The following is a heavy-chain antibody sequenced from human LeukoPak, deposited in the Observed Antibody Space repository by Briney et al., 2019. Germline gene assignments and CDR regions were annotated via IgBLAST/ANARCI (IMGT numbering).Heavy chain of an antibody. D-gene: IGHD2-15*01. CDR1: GFTFSSYA. V-gene: IGHV3-23*01. Sequence: GGSLRLSCAASGFTFSSYAMSWVRQAPGKGLEWVSAISGSGGSTCYADSVKGRFTISRDNSKNTLYLQMNSLRAEDTAVYYCAKDPLVVVAATDYWGQGTLVTVSS. CDR2: ISGSGGST. J-gene: IGHJ4*02. CDR3: AKDPLVVVAATDY.